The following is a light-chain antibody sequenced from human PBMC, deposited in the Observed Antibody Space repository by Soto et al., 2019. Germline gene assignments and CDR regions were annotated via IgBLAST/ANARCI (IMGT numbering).Light chain of an antibody. CDR3: QQYKSWPPIT. Sequence: EILMTQSPDSMSVSPGVTATLSCRASQSLNTDLAWYQQKPGQAPRLLLYGASTRATGITTRLSGGRSGTEFTLTISGLQAEDSAVYYCQQYKSWPPITFGQGTRLEI. CDR2: GAS. V-gene: IGKV3-15*01. CDR1: QSLNTD. J-gene: IGKJ5*01.